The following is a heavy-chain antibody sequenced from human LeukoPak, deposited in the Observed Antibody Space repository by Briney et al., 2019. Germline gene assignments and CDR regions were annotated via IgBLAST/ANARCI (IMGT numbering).Heavy chain of an antibody. CDR2: ILLDGNNK. Sequence: GGSLRLSCAASGFIFSIYGMHWVRQAPGKGLEWLAHILLDGNNKYIGDSVKGRFTISRDNSKNTLYLQMNSLRAEDTAVYYCARDKGKGAYFDYWGLGTLVTVSS. D-gene: IGHD3-10*01. J-gene: IGHJ4*02. CDR3: ARDKGKGAYFDY. CDR1: GFIFSIYG. V-gene: IGHV3-33*05.